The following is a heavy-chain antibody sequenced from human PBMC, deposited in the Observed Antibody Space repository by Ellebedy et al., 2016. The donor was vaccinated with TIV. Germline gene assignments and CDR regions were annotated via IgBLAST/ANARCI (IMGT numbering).Heavy chain of an antibody. Sequence: GESLKISCEGSGYSFSDYWIGWVRQMPGKGLEWIGIIYPYDSDTRYSPSFQGQVTISADRSITTAYLQWSSLKASDTAMYYCAAYTKWGTTYYFDYWGQGTLVTVSS. J-gene: IGHJ4*02. CDR2: IYPYDSDT. CDR1: GYSFSDYW. D-gene: IGHD7-27*01. CDR3: AAYTKWGTTYYFDY. V-gene: IGHV5-51*01.